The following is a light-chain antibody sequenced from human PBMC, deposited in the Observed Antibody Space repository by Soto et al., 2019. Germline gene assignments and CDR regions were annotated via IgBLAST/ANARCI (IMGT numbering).Light chain of an antibody. CDR1: STDVGGYNS. V-gene: IGLV2-8*01. CDR3: SSYTSSSTLNYV. CDR2: DVT. J-gene: IGLJ1*01. Sequence: QSVLAQPPSASGSPGQSVTISCTGTSTDVGGYNSVSWYQQLPGKAPKLIIYDVTKRPSGVPDRFSGSKSGNTASLTISGLQAEDEADYYCSSYTSSSTLNYVFGTGTKVTVL.